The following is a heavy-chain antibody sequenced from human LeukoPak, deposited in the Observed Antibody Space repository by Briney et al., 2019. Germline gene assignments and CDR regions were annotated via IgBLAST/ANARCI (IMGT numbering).Heavy chain of an antibody. D-gene: IGHD5-18*01. CDR3: ARTTEGGYTYDYFYYYYMDV. J-gene: IGHJ6*03. CDR2: IYYSGST. CDR1: GGSINSYY. V-gene: IGHV4-59*01. Sequence: SETLSLTCTVSGGSINSYYWSWIRRPPGKGLEWIGYIYYSGSTNYNPSLKSRVTISIDTSKNQFSLKLSSVTAADTAVYYCARTTEGGYTYDYFYYYYMDVWGKGTTVTISS.